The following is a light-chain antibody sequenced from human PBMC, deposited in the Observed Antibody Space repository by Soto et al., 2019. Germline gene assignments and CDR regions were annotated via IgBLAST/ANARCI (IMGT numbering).Light chain of an antibody. V-gene: IGKV3-20*01. CDR3: QQYGSSPIN. CDR2: GAS. Sequence: EIVLTQSPGTLSLSPGERATLSCRASQSVTNDYLAWYQHKPGQAPRLLIYGASSGATDIPDRFSGSGSGKDFTLTISRLEPEDFAVYYCQQYGSSPINFGPGTRLEIK. CDR1: QSVTNDY. J-gene: IGKJ5*01.